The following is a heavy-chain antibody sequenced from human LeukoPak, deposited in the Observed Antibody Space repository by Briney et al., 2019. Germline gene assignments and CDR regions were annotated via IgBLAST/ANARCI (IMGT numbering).Heavy chain of an antibody. D-gene: IGHD6-19*01. CDR2: ISGSGGST. Sequence: PGGSLRLSCEASGFTFSRSAMTWVRQAPGKGLEWVSAISGSGGSTYYADSVKGRFTISRDNSKNTLYLQMNSLRAEHTAVYYCAKTPPIAVATFQHWGQGTLVTVSS. V-gene: IGHV3-23*01. J-gene: IGHJ1*01. CDR1: GFTFSRSA. CDR3: AKTPPIAVATFQH.